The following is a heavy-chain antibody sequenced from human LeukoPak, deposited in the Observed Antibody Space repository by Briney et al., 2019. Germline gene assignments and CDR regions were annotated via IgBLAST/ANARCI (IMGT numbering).Heavy chain of an antibody. CDR3: ARESGSGEFDY. CDR2: ISSSSSYI. V-gene: IGHV3-21*01. J-gene: IGHJ4*02. D-gene: IGHD6-19*01. CDR1: RFTFSSYK. Sequence: GGSLRLSCAASRFTFSSYKVNWVRQAPRKGLEWVSSISSSSSYIYYADSVKGRFTISRDNARNPLYLQMNSLRAEDTAVYYCARESGSGEFDYWGQGTLVTVSS.